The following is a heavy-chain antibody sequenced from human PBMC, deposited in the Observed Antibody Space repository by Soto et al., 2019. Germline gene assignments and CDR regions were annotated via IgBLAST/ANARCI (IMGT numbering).Heavy chain of an antibody. CDR2: ISGSGGST. D-gene: IGHD3-3*01. V-gene: IGHV3-23*01. CDR3: AANYDFWSGQSHLYYYYGMDV. CDR1: GFTCSSYA. Sequence: GSLRLSCAASGFTCSSYAMSWVRQAPGKGLEWVSAISGSGGSTYYADSVKGRFTISRDNSKNTLYLQMNSLRAEDTAVYYCAANYDFWSGQSHLYYYYGMDVWGQGTTVTVS. J-gene: IGHJ6*02.